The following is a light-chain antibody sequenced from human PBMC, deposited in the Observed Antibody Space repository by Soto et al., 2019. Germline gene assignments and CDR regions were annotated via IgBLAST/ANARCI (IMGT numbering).Light chain of an antibody. Sequence: EVVLTQSPATLSVSPGDRATLSCRASQSVSRNLAWYQQKPGQAPRLLIYGASTRATGVPARFSGSGSATEFTLSISSLQSEDVGVYYCQQYGDWPPDTFGQGTKLEI. J-gene: IGKJ2*01. V-gene: IGKV3-15*01. CDR3: QQYGDWPPDT. CDR1: QSVSRN. CDR2: GAS.